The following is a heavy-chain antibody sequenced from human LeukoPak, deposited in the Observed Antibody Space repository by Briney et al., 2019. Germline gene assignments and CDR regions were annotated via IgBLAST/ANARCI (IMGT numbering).Heavy chain of an antibody. V-gene: IGHV4-28*03. CDR3: ARDPSYYYGSGSRRYFDL. D-gene: IGHD3-10*01. J-gene: IGHJ2*01. Sequence: SETLSLTCAVSGYSISSRDWWGWIRQPPRKGLEWIGYIYYSGTTDYNPSLKSRVTISVDTSKNQFSLKLSSVTAADTAVYYCARDPSYYYGSGSRRYFDLWGRGTLVTVSS. CDR2: IYYSGTT. CDR1: GYSISSRDW.